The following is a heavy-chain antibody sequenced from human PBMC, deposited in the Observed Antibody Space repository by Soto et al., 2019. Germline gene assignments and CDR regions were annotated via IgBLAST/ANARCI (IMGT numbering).Heavy chain of an antibody. J-gene: IGHJ6*02. V-gene: IGHV1-3*01. D-gene: IGHD3-3*01. Sequence: GASVKVSCKASGYTFPSYAMHWVRQAPGQRLEWMGWINPVFGNTNYSQKFQGRVTITTDTSTRTAYMELSSLRSEDTAVYYCASARTYYDFWSGYPYYYYYGMDVWGQGTTVTVSS. CDR2: INPVFGNT. CDR3: ASARTYYDFWSGYPYYYYYGMDV. CDR1: GYTFPSYA.